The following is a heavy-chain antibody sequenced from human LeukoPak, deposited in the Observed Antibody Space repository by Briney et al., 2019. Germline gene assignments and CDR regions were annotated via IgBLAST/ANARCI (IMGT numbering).Heavy chain of an antibody. CDR3: ARVFTVTTGEDY. CDR1: GGSFSGYY. J-gene: IGHJ4*02. Sequence: SETLSFTCAVYGGSFSGYYWSWLRQPPGKGLEWLGEINHSGSTNYNPSLKSRVTISVDTSKNQFSLKLSPVTAADTAVYYCARVFTVTTGEDYWGQGTLVTVSS. D-gene: IGHD4-17*01. V-gene: IGHV4-34*01. CDR2: INHSGST.